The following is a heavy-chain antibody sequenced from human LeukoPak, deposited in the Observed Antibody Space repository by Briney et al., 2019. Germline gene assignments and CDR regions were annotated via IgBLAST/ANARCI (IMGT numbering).Heavy chain of an antibody. CDR2: IWYDGSNK. D-gene: IGHD6-19*01. CDR1: GFTFSSYG. J-gene: IGHJ4*02. V-gene: IGHV3-33*01. Sequence: GRSLRLSCAASGFTFSSYGMHWVRQAPGKGLEWVAVIWYDGSNKYYADSVKGRFTISRDNSKNTLYLQMNSLRAGDTAVYYCARDHYSQQWLDYWGQGTLVTVSS. CDR3: ARDHYSQQWLDY.